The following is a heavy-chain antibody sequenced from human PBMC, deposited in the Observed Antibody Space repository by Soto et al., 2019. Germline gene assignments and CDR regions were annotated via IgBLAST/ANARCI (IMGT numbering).Heavy chain of an antibody. J-gene: IGHJ4*01. CDR2: INAGNGNT. CDR3: ARDYADIAVAGIPLLAH. Sequence: GASVKFSCKASGFTFSKYAMHWVRQAPGQRLEWMGWINAGNGNTRYLEKLQGRVTIIRDTSASTVYMELSSLRSEDTAVYYCARDYADIAVAGIPLLAHWGQGTLVTVSS. V-gene: IGHV1-3*01. CDR1: GFTFSKYA. D-gene: IGHD6-19*01.